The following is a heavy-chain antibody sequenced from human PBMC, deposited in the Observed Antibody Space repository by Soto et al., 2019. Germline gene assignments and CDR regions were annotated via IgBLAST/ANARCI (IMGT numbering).Heavy chain of an antibody. D-gene: IGHD5-18*01. V-gene: IGHV3-23*01. Sequence: GGSLRLSCAASGFTFSSYALSWVRQAPGKGLEWVSAISGSGGSTYYADSVKGRFTISRDHSKNTLYLQMNSLRAEDTAVYYCAKGVDTARVRTLDYWGRGTLVTLAS. J-gene: IGHJ4*02. CDR1: GFTFSSYA. CDR2: ISGSGGST. CDR3: AKGVDTARVRTLDY.